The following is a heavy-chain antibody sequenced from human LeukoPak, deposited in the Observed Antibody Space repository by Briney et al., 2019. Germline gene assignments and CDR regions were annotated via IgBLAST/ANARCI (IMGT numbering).Heavy chain of an antibody. CDR3: ARGLWFGDENPPYFDY. V-gene: IGHV4-61*02. J-gene: IGHJ4*02. CDR2: IYTSEST. CDR1: GYSISSGYY. Sequence: SETLSLTCTVSGYSISSGYYWSWIRQPAGKGLEWIGRIYTSESTNYNPSLKSRVTISVDTSRNQFSLKLSSVTAADTAVYYCARGLWFGDENPPYFDYWGQGILATVSS. D-gene: IGHD3-10*01.